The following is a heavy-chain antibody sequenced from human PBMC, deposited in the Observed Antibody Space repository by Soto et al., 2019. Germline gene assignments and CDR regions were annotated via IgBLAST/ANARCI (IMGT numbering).Heavy chain of an antibody. Sequence: EASVKVSCKAPGGTFSNNAISWVRQAPGQGLEWTGGIIPIFGTSNYAQKFQGRVTISADESTGTAYMELSSLRSEETAVYYCAREYGYGMDVWGQGTTVTVSS. CDR2: IIPIFGTS. V-gene: IGHV1-69*13. D-gene: IGHD4-17*01. CDR1: GGTFSNNA. CDR3: AREYGYGMDV. J-gene: IGHJ6*02.